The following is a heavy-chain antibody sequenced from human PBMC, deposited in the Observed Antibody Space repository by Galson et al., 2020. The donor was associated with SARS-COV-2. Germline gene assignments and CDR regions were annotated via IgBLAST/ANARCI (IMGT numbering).Heavy chain of an antibody. D-gene: IGHD3-16*02. Sequence: SGPTLVKPTETLTLTCTVSGFSLSNARMGVSWIRQPPGKALEWLAHIFSNDEKSYSTSLKSRLTISKDTSKSQVVLTMTNMDPVDTATYYCARIGEDYDYVWGSYRLYWFDPWGQGTLVTVSS. J-gene: IGHJ5*02. CDR2: IFSNDEK. CDR1: GFSLSNARMG. V-gene: IGHV2-26*01. CDR3: ARIGEDYDYVWGSYRLYWFDP.